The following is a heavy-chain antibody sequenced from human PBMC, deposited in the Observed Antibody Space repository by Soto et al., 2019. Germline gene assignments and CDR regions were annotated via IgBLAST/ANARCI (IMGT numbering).Heavy chain of an antibody. Sequence: SGSLSLTXAASGGTISSSSHHWGWNRQPPGKGLESISTLDYSGSTYYNPSLKSRVTISVDTSKNQFSLRLTSVTAADTALYYCARQSTGYSVVVDCWGQGTLVTVSS. D-gene: IGHD6-13*01. CDR2: LDYSGST. V-gene: IGHV4-39*01. CDR1: GGTISSSSHH. CDR3: ARQSTGYSVVVDC. J-gene: IGHJ4*02.